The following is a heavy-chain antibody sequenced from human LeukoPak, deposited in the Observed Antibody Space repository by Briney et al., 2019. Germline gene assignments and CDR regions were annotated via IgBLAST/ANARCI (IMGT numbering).Heavy chain of an antibody. D-gene: IGHD3-10*01. J-gene: IGHJ4*02. V-gene: IGHV1-8*01. CDR1: GYTFTSYD. Sequence: ASVKVSCKASGYTFTSYDINWVRQATGQGLEWMGWMNPNSGNTGYAQKFQGRVTMTRNTSISTAYMELSSLRSGDTAVYYCAKGSGSYWAYYFDYWGQGTLVTVSS. CDR3: AKGSGSYWAYYFDY. CDR2: MNPNSGNT.